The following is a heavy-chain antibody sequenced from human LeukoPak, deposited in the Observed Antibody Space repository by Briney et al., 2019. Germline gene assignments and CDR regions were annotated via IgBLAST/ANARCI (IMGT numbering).Heavy chain of an antibody. CDR3: ALEPIALSI. CDR1: GFTFTGYY. Sequence: ASVKVSCKTSGFTFTGYYIHWVRQAPGQGLEWMGWINPNSGGSDYTQKFQGRVTMTCDTSISTGYMELSRLRSDDTAVYYCALEPIALSIWGQGTMVTVSS. V-gene: IGHV1-2*02. D-gene: IGHD3-3*01. J-gene: IGHJ3*01. CDR2: INPNSGGS.